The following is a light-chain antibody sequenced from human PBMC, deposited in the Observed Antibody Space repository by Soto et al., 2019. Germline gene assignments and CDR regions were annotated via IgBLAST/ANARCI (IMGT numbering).Light chain of an antibody. CDR3: QQHNQWPIT. CDR1: QSVSSTY. CDR2: GAS. J-gene: IGKJ5*01. Sequence: EIVLTQSPGTLSLSPGERATLSCRASQSVSSTYLAWYQQKPGQAPRLLIYGASSRATGIPDRFSGSGSGTDFTLTISRLEPEDSAVYYCQQHNQWPITFGQGTRLEI. V-gene: IGKV3D-20*02.